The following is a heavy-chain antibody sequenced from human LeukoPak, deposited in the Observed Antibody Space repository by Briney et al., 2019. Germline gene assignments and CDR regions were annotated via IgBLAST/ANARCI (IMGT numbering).Heavy chain of an antibody. V-gene: IGHV3-30-3*01. CDR1: GFTFSSYA. J-gene: IGHJ4*02. CDR3: ARDRRRDFDY. Sequence: GGSLRLSCAASGFTFSSYAMHWVRQAPGKGLEWVAVISYDGSNKYYADSVKGRFTISRDNSKNTLCLQMNSLRAEDTAVYYCARDRRRDFDYWGQGTLVTVSS. CDR2: ISYDGSNK.